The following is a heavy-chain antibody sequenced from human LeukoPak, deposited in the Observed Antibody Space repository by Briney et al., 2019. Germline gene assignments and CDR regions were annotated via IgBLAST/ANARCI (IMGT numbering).Heavy chain of an antibody. D-gene: IGHD1-26*01. CDR1: GYTFTIYG. J-gene: IGHJ4*02. CDR2: ISAYNGNT. CDR3: AREGPGIVGASWWDY. Sequence: ASVKVSFKASGYTFTIYGISWVRQAPGQGLEWMGWISAYNGNTNYAQKLQGRVTMTTDTSTSTAYMELRSLRSDDTAVYYCAREGPGIVGASWWDYWGQGTLVTVSS. V-gene: IGHV1-18*01.